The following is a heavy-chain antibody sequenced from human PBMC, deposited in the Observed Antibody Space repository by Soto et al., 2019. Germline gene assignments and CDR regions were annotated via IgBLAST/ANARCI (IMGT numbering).Heavy chain of an antibody. CDR2: TYYRSKWYN. CDR1: GDSVSSNSAA. V-gene: IGHV6-1*01. D-gene: IGHD3-16*01. Sequence: SQTLSLTCVISGDSVSSNSAAWNWIRQSPSRGLEWLGRTYYRSKWYNDYAVSVKSRITINPDTSKNQFSLQLNSVTPEDTAVYYCARGRPVVAPIWGGDYGMDVWGQGTTVTVSS. J-gene: IGHJ6*02. CDR3: ARGRPVVAPIWGGDYGMDV.